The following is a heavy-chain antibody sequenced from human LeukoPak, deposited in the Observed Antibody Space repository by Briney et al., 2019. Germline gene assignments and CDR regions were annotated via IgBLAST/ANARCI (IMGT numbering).Heavy chain of an antibody. CDR1: GYTFTSYG. Sequence: GASVKVSCKASGYTFTSYGISWVRQAPGQGLEWMGRIIPIFGTANYAQKFQGRVTITTDESTSTAYMELSSLRSEDTAVYYCAPTWGGGSRYFDLWGRGTLVTVSS. J-gene: IGHJ2*01. V-gene: IGHV1-69*05. CDR3: APTWGGGSRYFDL. D-gene: IGHD2-15*01. CDR2: IIPIFGTA.